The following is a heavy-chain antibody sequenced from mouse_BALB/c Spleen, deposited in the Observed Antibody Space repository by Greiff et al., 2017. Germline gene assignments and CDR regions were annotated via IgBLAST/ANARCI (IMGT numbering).Heavy chain of an antibody. CDR2: INPSTGYT. J-gene: IGHJ2*01. CDR1: GYTFTSYW. V-gene: IGHV1-7*01. CDR3: KGVSDY. Sequence: QVQLQQSGAELAKPGASVKMSCKASGYTFTSYWMHWVKQRPGQGLEWIGYINPSTGYTEYNQKFKDKATLTADTSSNTAYLQLSSLTSEDTAVYYCKGVSDYWGQGTTLTVSS.